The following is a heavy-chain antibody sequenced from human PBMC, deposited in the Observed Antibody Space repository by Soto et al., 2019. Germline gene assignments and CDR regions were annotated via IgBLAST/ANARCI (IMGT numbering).Heavy chain of an antibody. CDR1: GYTFTSND. D-gene: IGHD2-21*02. Sequence: ASVKVSCKASGYTFTSNDINWVRQATGQGLEWMGWMNPNSGNTGYAQKFQGRVTMTRNTSISTAYMELSSLRSEDTAVYYCARGSAWGDYYYNYYMDVWGKGTTVTVSS. CDR2: MNPNSGNT. CDR3: ARGSAWGDYYYNYYMDV. V-gene: IGHV1-8*01. J-gene: IGHJ6*03.